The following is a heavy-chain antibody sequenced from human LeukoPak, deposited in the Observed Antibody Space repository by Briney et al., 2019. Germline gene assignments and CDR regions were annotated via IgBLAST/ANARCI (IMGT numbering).Heavy chain of an antibody. Sequence: PGGSLRLSCAASGFTFSSYWMSWVRQAPGKGLEWMANIKQDGSEKYYVDSVKGRFTISRGNAKNSLYLQMNSLRAEDTAVYYCARAALATNMDVWGKGTTVTVSS. CDR3: ARAALATNMDV. CDR2: IKQDGSEK. J-gene: IGHJ6*03. D-gene: IGHD6-6*01. V-gene: IGHV3-7*01. CDR1: GFTFSSYW.